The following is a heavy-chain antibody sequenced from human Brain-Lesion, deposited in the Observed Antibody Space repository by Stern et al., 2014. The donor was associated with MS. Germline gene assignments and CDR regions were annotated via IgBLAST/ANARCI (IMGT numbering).Heavy chain of an antibody. CDR2: IYQSGSA. V-gene: IGHV4-4*02. J-gene: IGHJ6*02. D-gene: IGHD3-10*01. CDR1: GASISNTQW. CDR3: ARDPRRGGLSGYYHGMDV. Sequence: VQLVESGPGLVKPSGTLSLTCAVSGASISNTQWWTWVRQSPGKGLEWIGEIYQSGSANYSPSLRSRVTISVDGSKNSFSLKLTSVTAADTAVYYCARDPRRGGLSGYYHGMDVWGQGTTVTVSS.